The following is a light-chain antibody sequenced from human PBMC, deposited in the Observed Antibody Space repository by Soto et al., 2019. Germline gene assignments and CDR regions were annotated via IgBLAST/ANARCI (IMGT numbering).Light chain of an antibody. CDR2: KVS. CDR1: QGLVYSDGNTY. V-gene: IGKV2-30*01. Sequence: VVMTQSPLSLPLTLGQPSSISCRSSQGLVYSDGNTYLNWFHQRPGQSPRRLIYKVSNRDSGVPDRFSGSGSGTDFTLTISSLQPEDFATYYCQQSHSTPWTFGQGTKVDIK. J-gene: IGKJ1*01. CDR3: QQSHSTPWT.